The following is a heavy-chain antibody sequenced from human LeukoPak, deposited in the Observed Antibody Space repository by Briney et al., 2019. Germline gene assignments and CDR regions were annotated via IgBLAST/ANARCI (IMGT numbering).Heavy chain of an antibody. CDR2: IGGNGVTK. Sequence: PGGSLTLSCAASGFTFSSYAMNWVRQAPGKGLEWVSIIGGNGVTKHYADLVKGRFTISRDNSKKTLFLQMNSLRAEDTAVYYCAKKGGAAGQGTVDYWGQGTLVTVSS. D-gene: IGHD6-13*01. CDR1: GFTFSSYA. V-gene: IGHV3-23*01. J-gene: IGHJ4*02. CDR3: AKKGGAAGQGTVDY.